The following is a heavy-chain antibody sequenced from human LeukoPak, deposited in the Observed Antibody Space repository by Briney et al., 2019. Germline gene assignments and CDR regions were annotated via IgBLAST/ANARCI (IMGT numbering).Heavy chain of an antibody. CDR1: GYTFTSYG. J-gene: IGHJ3*02. CDR3: ARRWELAPSGAFDI. D-gene: IGHD1-26*01. Sequence: ASVKVSCKASGYTFTSYGISWVRQAPGQGLEWMGWISAYNGNTNYAQKLQGRVTMTTDTSTSTAYMELRSLRSDDTAVYYCARRWELAPSGAFDIWGQGTMVTVSS. V-gene: IGHV1-18*01. CDR2: ISAYNGNT.